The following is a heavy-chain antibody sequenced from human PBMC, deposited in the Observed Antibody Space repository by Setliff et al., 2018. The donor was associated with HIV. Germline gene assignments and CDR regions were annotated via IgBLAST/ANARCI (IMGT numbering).Heavy chain of an antibody. CDR2: VYHSGIV. Sequence: SETLSLTCTVSGGSVSTSSYYWAWIRQSPAKGLEWIGEVYHSGIVNYNPSLQSRVTISTDTSKNQFSLKLSSVTAADAAVYYCASRVYYYDSSGYLREEGFDPWGQGTLVTVSS. CDR3: ASRVYYYDSSGYLREEGFDP. V-gene: IGHV4-39*01. CDR1: GGSVSTSSYY. D-gene: IGHD3-22*01. J-gene: IGHJ5*02.